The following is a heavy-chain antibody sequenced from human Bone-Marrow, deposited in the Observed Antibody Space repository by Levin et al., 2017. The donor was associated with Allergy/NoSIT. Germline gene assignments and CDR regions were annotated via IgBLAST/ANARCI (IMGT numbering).Heavy chain of an antibody. CDR3: AKETSEYSSGWIPQPYDDGMDV. Sequence: GGSLRLSCAASGFTFSSYGMHWVRQAPGKGLEWVAVISYDGSNKYYADSVKGRFTISRDNSKNTLYLQMNSLRAEDTAVYYCAKETSEYSSGWIPQPYDDGMDVWGQGTTVTVSS. V-gene: IGHV3-30*18. CDR1: GFTFSSYG. CDR2: ISYDGSNK. J-gene: IGHJ6*02. D-gene: IGHD6-19*01.